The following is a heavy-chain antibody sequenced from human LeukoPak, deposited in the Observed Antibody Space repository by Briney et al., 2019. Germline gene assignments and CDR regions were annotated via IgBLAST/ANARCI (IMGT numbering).Heavy chain of an antibody. Sequence: GGSLRLSCAASGFTFSSYWMHWVRQAPGKGLVWVSRINSDGSSTSYADSVKGRFTISRDNAKNTLYLQVNSLRAEDTAVYYCAKARYSSSWYYFDYWGQGTLVTVSS. CDR2: INSDGSST. CDR1: GFTFSSYW. J-gene: IGHJ4*02. CDR3: AKARYSSSWYYFDY. D-gene: IGHD6-13*01. V-gene: IGHV3-74*01.